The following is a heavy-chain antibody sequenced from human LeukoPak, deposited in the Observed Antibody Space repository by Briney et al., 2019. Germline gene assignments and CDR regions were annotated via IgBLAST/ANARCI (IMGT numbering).Heavy chain of an antibody. CDR1: GGSFTYYY. Sequence: SETLSLTCALYGGSFTYYYWAWIRQSPGKGLEWIGEINHAGTADFNPSLKSRVTISVDTSKNQFSLKLNSVTPADTAVYYCATLEQDDAFDIWGQGTMVTVSS. V-gene: IGHV4-34*01. CDR3: ATLEQDDAFDI. J-gene: IGHJ3*02. D-gene: IGHD3-3*01. CDR2: INHAGTA.